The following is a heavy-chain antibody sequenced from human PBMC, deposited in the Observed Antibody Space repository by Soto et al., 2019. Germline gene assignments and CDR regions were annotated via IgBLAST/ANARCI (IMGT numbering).Heavy chain of an antibody. CDR2: IWYDGSDK. V-gene: IGHV3-33*01. CDR3: ARDLSYLAYMDV. D-gene: IGHD3-16*01. Sequence: PGGSLRLSCEAPGFTFNTYGMHWVRQAPGKGLEWVAVIWYDGSDKYYGDSVKGRFTISRDNSKNTLYLQMNSLRAEDTAVYYCARDLSYLAYMDVWGQGTTVTVSS. J-gene: IGHJ6*02. CDR1: GFTFNTYG.